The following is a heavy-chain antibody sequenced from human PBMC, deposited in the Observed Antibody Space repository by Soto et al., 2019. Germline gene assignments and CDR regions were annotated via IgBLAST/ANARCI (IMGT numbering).Heavy chain of an antibody. D-gene: IGHD6-13*01. V-gene: IGHV5-51*01. CDR3: ARHPGVAEDGTD. Sequence: GESLKISCKGSGYSFATNWIGWVRQMPGKGLEWMGVIYPGDSDTRYSPSFQGQVAISADKSINTAYLQWGSLKASDTAMYYCARHPGVAEDGTDWGQGTLVTVSS. J-gene: IGHJ1*01. CDR1: GYSFATNW. CDR2: IYPGDSDT.